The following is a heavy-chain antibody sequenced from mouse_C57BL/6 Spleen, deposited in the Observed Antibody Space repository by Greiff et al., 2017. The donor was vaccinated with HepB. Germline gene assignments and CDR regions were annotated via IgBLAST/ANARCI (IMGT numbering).Heavy chain of an antibody. CDR3: ARRTLYYSNYGYYFDY. CDR2: IHPNSGST. CDR1: GYTFTSYW. D-gene: IGHD2-5*01. Sequence: QVQLQQPGAELVKPGASVKLSCKASGYTFTSYWMHWVKQRPGQGLEWIGMIHPNSGSTNYNEKFKSKATLTVDKSSSTAYMQLSSLTSEDSAVYYCARRTLYYSNYGYYFDYWGQGTTLTVSS. V-gene: IGHV1-64*01. J-gene: IGHJ2*01.